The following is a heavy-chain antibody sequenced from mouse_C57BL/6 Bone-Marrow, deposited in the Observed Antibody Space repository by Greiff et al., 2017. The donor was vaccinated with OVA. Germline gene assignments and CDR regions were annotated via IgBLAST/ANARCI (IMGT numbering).Heavy chain of an antibody. V-gene: IGHV1-82*01. D-gene: IGHD2-12*01. Sequence: QVQLKESGPELVKPGASVKISCKASGYAFSSSWMNWVKQRPGKGLEWIGRIYPGDGDTNYNGKFKGKATLTADKSSSTAYMQLSSLTSEDSAVYFCARIRRENWFAYWGQGTLVTVSA. J-gene: IGHJ3*01. CDR3: ARIRRENWFAY. CDR2: IYPGDGDT. CDR1: GYAFSSSW.